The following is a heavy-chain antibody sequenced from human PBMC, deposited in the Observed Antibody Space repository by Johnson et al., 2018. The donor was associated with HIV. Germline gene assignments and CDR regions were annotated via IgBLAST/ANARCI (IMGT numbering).Heavy chain of an antibody. J-gene: IGHJ3*02. Sequence: QVQLVESGGGVVQPGGSLRLSCAASGFTFSSYGMHWVRQAPGKGLEWVAFIRDDGSKKYYADSVKGRFSISRDNSKNTLYLQMNSLRVEDTAVYYCVKCIWGSSLIDVFDIWGQGKMVTVSS. V-gene: IGHV3-30*02. D-gene: IGHD3-16*01. CDR3: VKCIWGSSLIDVFDI. CDR2: IRDDGSKK. CDR1: GFTFSSYG.